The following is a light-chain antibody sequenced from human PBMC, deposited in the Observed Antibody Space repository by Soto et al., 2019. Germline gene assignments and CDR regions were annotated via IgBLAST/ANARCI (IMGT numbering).Light chain of an antibody. CDR2: GAS. CDR1: QSVSSSY. V-gene: IGKV3-20*01. J-gene: IGKJ1*01. CDR3: QQYGSSPPLT. Sequence: EIVLTQSPGTLSLSPAERATLSCRASQSVSSSYLAWYQQKPGQAPRLLIYGASSRATGIPDRFSGSGSGTDFTLTISRLEPEDFAVYYCQQYGSSPPLTFGQGTKVDIK.